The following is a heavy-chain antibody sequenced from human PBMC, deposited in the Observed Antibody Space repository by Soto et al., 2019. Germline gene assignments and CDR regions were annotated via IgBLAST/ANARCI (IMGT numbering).Heavy chain of an antibody. CDR3: ARDCSGGSCYPGMDV. V-gene: IGHV3-7*01. J-gene: IGHJ6*02. Sequence: GGSLRLSCAASGFTFSSYWMSWVRQAPGKGLEWVANIKQDGSEKYYVYAVKGRFTISRDNAKNSLYLQMNSLRAEDTAVYYCARDCSGGSCYPGMDVWGQGTTVTVSS. D-gene: IGHD2-15*01. CDR2: IKQDGSEK. CDR1: GFTFSSYW.